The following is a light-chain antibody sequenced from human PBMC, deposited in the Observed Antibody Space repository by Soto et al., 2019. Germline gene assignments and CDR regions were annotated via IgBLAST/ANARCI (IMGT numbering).Light chain of an antibody. V-gene: IGKV3-11*01. CDR2: DAS. J-gene: IGKJ5*01. CDR3: QQRSNWSLT. CDR1: QSVRSY. Sequence: EIVLTQSPATLSLSPGERATLSCRASQSVRSYLGWYQQKPGQAPRLLIYDASNRATGIPARFSGSGSGTDFTLTISSLEAEDFAVYYCQQRSNWSLTFGQGTRLEIK.